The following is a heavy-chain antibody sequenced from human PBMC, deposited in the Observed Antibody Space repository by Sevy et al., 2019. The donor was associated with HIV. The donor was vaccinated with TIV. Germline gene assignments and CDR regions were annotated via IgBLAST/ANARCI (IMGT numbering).Heavy chain of an antibody. J-gene: IGHJ5*02. CDR3: ARGAAADLYNWFDP. D-gene: IGHD6-13*01. CDR1: GGSLSGYY. CDR2: INHSGST. V-gene: IGHV4-34*01. Sequence: SETLSLTCAVYGGSLSGYYWSWIRQPPGKGLEWIGEINHSGSTNYNPPLKSRVTISVDTSKNQFSLKLSSVTAADTAVYYCARGAAADLYNWFDPWGQGTLVTVSS.